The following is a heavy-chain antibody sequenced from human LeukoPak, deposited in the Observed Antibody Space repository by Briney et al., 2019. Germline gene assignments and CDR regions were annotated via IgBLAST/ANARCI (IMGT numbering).Heavy chain of an antibody. CDR3: AREARGSSSWYYFDY. Sequence: GGSLRLSCAASGFTFSSYGMHWVRQAPGKGLEWVADIWYDGSNKYYADSVKGRFTISRDNSKNTLYLQMNSLRAEDTAVYYCAREARGSSSWYYFDYWGQGTLVTVSS. CDR1: GFTFSSYG. D-gene: IGHD6-13*01. CDR2: IWYDGSNK. J-gene: IGHJ4*02. V-gene: IGHV3-33*01.